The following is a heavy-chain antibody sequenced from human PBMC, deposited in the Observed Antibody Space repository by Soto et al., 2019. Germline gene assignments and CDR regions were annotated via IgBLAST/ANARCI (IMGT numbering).Heavy chain of an antibody. J-gene: IGHJ4*02. D-gene: IGHD4-17*01. CDR2: IYYSGST. V-gene: IGHV4-39*01. Sequence: QLQLQESGPGLVKPSETLSLTCTVSGGSISSSSYYWGWIRQPPGKGLEWIGSIYYSGSTYFNPSLKSRVTMSVDTSKKQFSLKLSAVTAADTAVYYCARHQTVTSSGFDYWGQGTLVTVSS. CDR1: GGSISSSSYY. CDR3: ARHQTVTSSGFDY.